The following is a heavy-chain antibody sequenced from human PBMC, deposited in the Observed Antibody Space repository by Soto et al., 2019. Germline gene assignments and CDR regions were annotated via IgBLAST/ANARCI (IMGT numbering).Heavy chain of an antibody. D-gene: IGHD3-22*01. J-gene: IGHJ6*02. CDR1: VYSFTSYW. V-gene: IGHV5-51*01. CDR3: ARHKYQIITMIVPGGMDV. CDR2: IDPGDSDT. Sequence: EVQLVQSGAEVKKPGESLKISCKGSVYSFTSYWIGWVRQMPGKGLEGMGIIDPGDSDTRYSPSCQGQVIISADKSISNAYLQWSSLKASDTAMYYCARHKYQIITMIVPGGMDVWGQGTTVTVSS.